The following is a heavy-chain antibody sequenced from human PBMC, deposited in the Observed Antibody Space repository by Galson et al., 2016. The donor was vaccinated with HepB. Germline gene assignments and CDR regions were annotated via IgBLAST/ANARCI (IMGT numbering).Heavy chain of an antibody. CDR3: ARGQPKVGASYTYWFDP. V-gene: IGHV1-46*01. J-gene: IGHJ5*02. CDR2: VNPSGGST. Sequence: SVKVSCKASGYTFTSYYIQWVRQARGQGPEWMGIVNPSGGSTNYAQKFQGRVTMTRETSTTTVYMELRSLRSEDTAVYYCARGQPKVGASYTYWFDPWGQGTLVTVSS. CDR1: GYTFTSYY. D-gene: IGHD1-26*01.